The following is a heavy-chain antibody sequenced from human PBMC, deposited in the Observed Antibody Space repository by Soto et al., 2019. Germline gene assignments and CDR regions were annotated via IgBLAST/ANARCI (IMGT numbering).Heavy chain of an antibody. J-gene: IGHJ4*02. V-gene: IGHV4-4*02. CDR2: IYYSGST. CDR1: GDSISSRYC. D-gene: IGHD3-16*02. CDR3: ARDLRVWGSDRYHSYSDS. Sequence: QVQLQESGPGLVKPSGTLSLTCDVSGDSISSRYCWSWVRQPPGKGLEWIGEIYYSGSTNYNPSLKSRVTISVDKSKNQISLKLSSVTAADTAIYYCARDLRVWGSDRYHSYSDSWGQGTLVTVSS.